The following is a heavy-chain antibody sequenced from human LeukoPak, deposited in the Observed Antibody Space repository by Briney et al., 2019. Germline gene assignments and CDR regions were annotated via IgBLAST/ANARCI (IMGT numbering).Heavy chain of an antibody. Sequence: LSLTCAVSGGSISSSYWWSWVRQPPGKGLEWVSYISSSGSTIYYADSVKGRFTISRGNAKNSLYLQMNSLRAEDTAVYYCAELGITMIGGVWGKGTTVTISS. CDR2: ISSSGSTI. CDR1: GGSISSSYW. V-gene: IGHV3-48*03. CDR3: AELGITMIGGV. D-gene: IGHD3-10*02. J-gene: IGHJ6*04.